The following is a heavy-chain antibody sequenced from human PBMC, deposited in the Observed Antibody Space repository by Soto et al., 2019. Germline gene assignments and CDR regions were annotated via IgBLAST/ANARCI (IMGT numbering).Heavy chain of an antibody. CDR1: ADTFTGYT. Sequence: QVQLVQSGAEVKKPGSSVKVSCKASADTFTGYTVTWVRQAPGQGLEWVGRVIPILGASNFAQKFQGRVTISADKSADTAYMVLTGLTSGDTAVYYGARSRGSYSTNFDSWGQGTLVTVSS. J-gene: IGHJ4*02. V-gene: IGHV1-69*08. CDR2: VIPILGAS. CDR3: ARSRGSYSTNFDS. D-gene: IGHD3-16*01.